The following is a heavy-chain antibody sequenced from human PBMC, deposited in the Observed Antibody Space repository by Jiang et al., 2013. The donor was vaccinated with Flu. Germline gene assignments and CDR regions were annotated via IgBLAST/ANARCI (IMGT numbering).Heavy chain of an antibody. D-gene: IGHD2-15*01. CDR1: GYTFSSYG. CDR3: ARDQGGGSGYFDY. V-gene: IGHV1-18*01. J-gene: IGHJ4*02. CDR2: ISAYNGDI. Sequence: GAEVKKPGASVKVSCKASGYTFSSYGISWVRQTPGQGLEWMGWISAYNGDINYAQKFRGRVTMTTDTSTSMAYMELRSLRSDDTAVYHCARDQGGGSGYFDYWGQGSLVTVSS.